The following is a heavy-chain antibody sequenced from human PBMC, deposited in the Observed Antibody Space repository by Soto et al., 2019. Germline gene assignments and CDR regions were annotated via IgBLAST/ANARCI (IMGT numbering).Heavy chain of an antibody. D-gene: IGHD3-9*01. Sequence: ASETLSLTCSVSGDSISSYYWSWIRQSPGKGLEWIGYIYYTGSTNYNPSLKSRVTMSLGTSRRQFSLKLTSVTAADTAVYYCARSHRLTFDYWGQGTLVTVST. CDR3: ARSHRLTFDY. CDR2: IYYTGST. V-gene: IGHV4-59*01. J-gene: IGHJ4*02. CDR1: GDSISSYY.